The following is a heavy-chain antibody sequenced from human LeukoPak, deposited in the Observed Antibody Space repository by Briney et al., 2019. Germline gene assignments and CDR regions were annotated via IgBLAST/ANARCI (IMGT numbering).Heavy chain of an antibody. V-gene: IGHV3-30*03. Sequence: PGGSLRLSCAASGFTFSHHHINWVRQAPGEGMEWVTVIALDGSRKIYADSVKGRFTISRDNSKNTVSLQMNSLGVEDTAVYYCARDQGVASGWFFDYWGQGARVIVSS. D-gene: IGHD6-19*01. CDR2: IALDGSRK. CDR1: GFTFSHHH. CDR3: ARDQGVASGWFFDY. J-gene: IGHJ4*02.